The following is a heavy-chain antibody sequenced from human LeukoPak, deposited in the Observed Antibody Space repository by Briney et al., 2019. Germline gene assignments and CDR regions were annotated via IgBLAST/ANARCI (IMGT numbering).Heavy chain of an antibody. D-gene: IGHD2-8*02. V-gene: IGHV4-38-2*02. CDR2: IYHSGST. CDR1: GYSISSGYY. CDR3: ARVGYGNLRYWFDP. Sequence: SETLSLTCTVSGYSISSGYYWGWIRQPPGKGLEWIGSIYHSGSTYYNPSLKSRVTISVDTSKNQFSLKLSSVTAADTAVYYCARVGYGNLRYWFDPWGQGTLVTVSS. J-gene: IGHJ5*02.